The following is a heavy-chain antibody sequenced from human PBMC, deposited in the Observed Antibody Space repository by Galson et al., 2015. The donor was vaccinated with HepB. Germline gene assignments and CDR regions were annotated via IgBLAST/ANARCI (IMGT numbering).Heavy chain of an antibody. Sequence: ETLSLTCTVSGGSISSYYWSWIRQPPGKGLEWIGYIYYSGSNNYNPSLKSRATISVDTSKNQFSLKLSSVTAADTAVYYCARGVGGSGSSWGQGTLVTVSS. V-gene: IGHV4-59*01. D-gene: IGHD3-10*01. CDR3: ARGVGGSGSS. CDR2: IYYSGSN. CDR1: GGSISSYY. J-gene: IGHJ4*02.